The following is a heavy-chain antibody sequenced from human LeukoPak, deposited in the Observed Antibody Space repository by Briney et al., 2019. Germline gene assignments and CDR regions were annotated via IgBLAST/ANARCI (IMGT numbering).Heavy chain of an antibody. V-gene: IGHV3-23*01. CDR3: ARDREGGFDP. Sequence: GGSLRLTCAASGFTFSSYAMSWVRQAPGKGLEWVSAISGSGGSTYYADSVKGRFTISRDNSKNTLYLQMNSLRAEDTAVYYCARDREGGFDPWGQGTLVTVSS. CDR1: GFTFSSYA. CDR2: ISGSGGST. J-gene: IGHJ5*02. D-gene: IGHD1-26*01.